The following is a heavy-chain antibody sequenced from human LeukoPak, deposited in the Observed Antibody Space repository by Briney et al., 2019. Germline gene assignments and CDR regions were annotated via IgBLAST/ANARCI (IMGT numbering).Heavy chain of an antibody. V-gene: IGHV3-11*01. Sequence: PGGSLRLSCAASGFTFSDYYMSWIRQAPGKGLEWVSYISSSGSTIYYADSVKGRFTISRDNAKNSLYLQMNSLRAEDTAVYYCARTGAVLRYFDWLPCYYYYMDVWGKGTTVTISS. J-gene: IGHJ6*03. CDR3: ARTGAVLRYFDWLPCYYYYMDV. CDR2: ISSSGSTI. CDR1: GFTFSDYY. D-gene: IGHD3-9*01.